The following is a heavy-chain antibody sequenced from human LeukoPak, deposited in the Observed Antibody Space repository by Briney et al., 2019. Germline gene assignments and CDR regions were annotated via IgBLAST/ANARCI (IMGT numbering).Heavy chain of an antibody. J-gene: IGHJ3*02. CDR3: ARRPYDSSGYLDAFDI. D-gene: IGHD3-22*01. Sequence: KPSETLSLTYAVYGGSFSGYYWSWIRQPPGKGLEWIGEINHSGSTNYNPSLKSRVTISVDTSKNQFSLKLSSVTAADTAVYYCARRPYDSSGYLDAFDIWGQGTMVTVSS. CDR1: GGSFSGYY. CDR2: INHSGST. V-gene: IGHV4-34*01.